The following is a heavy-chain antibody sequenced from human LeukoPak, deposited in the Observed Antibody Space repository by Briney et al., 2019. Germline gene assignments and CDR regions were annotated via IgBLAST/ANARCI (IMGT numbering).Heavy chain of an antibody. D-gene: IGHD2-2*01. J-gene: IGHJ4*02. CDR3: AKQSKLSCSSTTCPLDY. CDR1: GFMFSSYV. V-gene: IGHV3-23*01. CDR2: IISSDGST. Sequence: GGSLRLSCAASGFMFSSYVMTWVRQPPGEGLEWVSSIISSDGSTYYADSVKARFIISRDNSKNTLYLQMSSLRAEDTAVYYCAKQSKLSCSSTTCPLDYWGQGTLVTVSS.